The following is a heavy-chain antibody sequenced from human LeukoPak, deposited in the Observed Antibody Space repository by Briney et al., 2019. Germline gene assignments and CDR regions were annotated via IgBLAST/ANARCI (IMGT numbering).Heavy chain of an antibody. Sequence: SETLSLTCTVSGGSISSYYWSWIRQPPGKGLEWIGYIYYSGSTNYNPSLKSRVTISVDMSNNQFSLNLSSVTAADTAMYYCARHAPQWLVPEYWGQGTLVTVSS. V-gene: IGHV4-59*08. CDR2: IYYSGST. D-gene: IGHD6-19*01. J-gene: IGHJ4*02. CDR1: GGSISSYY. CDR3: ARHAPQWLVPEY.